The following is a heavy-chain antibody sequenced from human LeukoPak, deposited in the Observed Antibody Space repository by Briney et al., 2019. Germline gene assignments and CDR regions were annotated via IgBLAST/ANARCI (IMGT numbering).Heavy chain of an antibody. Sequence: GGSLRLSCAASGFTFSSYAMSWVRQAPGKGLEWVSAISGSGGSTYYADSVKGRFTISRDNSKNTLYLQMNSLRAEDTAVYYCAKDIRYFDWLFHLDYWGQGTLVTVPS. V-gene: IGHV3-23*01. CDR3: AKDIRYFDWLFHLDY. CDR1: GFTFSSYA. CDR2: ISGSGGST. J-gene: IGHJ4*02. D-gene: IGHD3-9*01.